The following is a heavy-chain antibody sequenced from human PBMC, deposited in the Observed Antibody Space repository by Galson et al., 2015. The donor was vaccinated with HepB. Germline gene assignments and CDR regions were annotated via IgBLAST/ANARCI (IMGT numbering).Heavy chain of an antibody. D-gene: IGHD5-24*01. CDR2: IKKDGSEK. V-gene: IGHV3-7*03. Sequence: SLRLSCAASKFTFSNSRMTWVRQAPGRGLEWVANIKKDGSEKNYVDSVKGRFTISRDNARNSLCLQMDSLRAEDTAVYYCATSGDGHNFKPFDYWGQGTLVTVSS. CDR3: ATSGDGHNFKPFDY. CDR1: KFTFSNSR. J-gene: IGHJ4*02.